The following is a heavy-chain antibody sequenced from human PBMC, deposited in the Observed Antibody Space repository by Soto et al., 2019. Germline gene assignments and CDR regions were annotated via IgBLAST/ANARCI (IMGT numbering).Heavy chain of an antibody. Sequence: QVQLVESGGGVVQPGRSLRLSCAASGFTFSSYGMHWVRQAPGKGLEWVAVIWYDGSNKYYADSVKGRFTISRDNSKNPLYLQMNSLRAEDTAVYYCARSIAAAGTYYWYCDLWGRGTLVTVSS. J-gene: IGHJ2*01. CDR3: ARSIAAAGTYYWYCDL. V-gene: IGHV3-33*01. CDR2: IWYDGSNK. CDR1: GFTFSSYG. D-gene: IGHD6-13*01.